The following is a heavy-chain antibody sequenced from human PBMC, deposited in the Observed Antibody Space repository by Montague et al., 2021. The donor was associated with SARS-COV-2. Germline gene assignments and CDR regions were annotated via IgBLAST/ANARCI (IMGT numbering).Heavy chain of an antibody. D-gene: IGHD2-21*01. CDR3: ARVVGFDFDY. CDR2: ISTSGRT. J-gene: IGHJ4*02. CDR1: GGSISSASYY. V-gene: IGHV4-61*02. Sequence: TLSLTCTVSGGSISSASYYWSWLRQPAGKGLEWIGRISTSGRTNYNPSLRSRVPISIDTSKNQFSLKLSSVTAADTAVYYCARVVGFDFDYWGQGTLVTVSS.